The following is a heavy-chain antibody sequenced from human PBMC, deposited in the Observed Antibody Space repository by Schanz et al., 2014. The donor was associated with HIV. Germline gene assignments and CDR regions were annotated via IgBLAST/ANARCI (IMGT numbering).Heavy chain of an antibody. V-gene: IGHV3-21*06. CDR1: GFTFRDSV. CDR3: SREASYHDLWYGYQTLPLDR. D-gene: IGHD3-3*01. Sequence: EVQLLESGGNLVHPGGSLRLSCAASGFTFRDSVVSWVRQAPGKGLEWIASISSTSTYRFYGGSVKGRFTISRDNAKSSLFLQMDKVTVEDTALYYCSREASYHDLWYGYQTLPLDRWGQGSLVIVSS. J-gene: IGHJ5*02. CDR2: ISSTSTYR.